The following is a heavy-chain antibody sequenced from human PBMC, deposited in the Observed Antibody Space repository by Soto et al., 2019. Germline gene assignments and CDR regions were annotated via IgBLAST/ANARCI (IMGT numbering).Heavy chain of an antibody. V-gene: IGHV5-51*01. CDR2: IHPGDSDT. Sequence: PGESLKISCKGSGYIFTNYWSAWVRQMPGKGLEWMGIIHPGDSDTRYTPSFHGPVTISVDSSTSTAYLQWSSLEASDTAIYYCVRQGLNRMSPVPATSDYWGQGTLVTLSS. CDR1: GYIFTNYW. CDR3: VRQGLNRMSPVPATSDY. J-gene: IGHJ4*02. D-gene: IGHD2-15*01.